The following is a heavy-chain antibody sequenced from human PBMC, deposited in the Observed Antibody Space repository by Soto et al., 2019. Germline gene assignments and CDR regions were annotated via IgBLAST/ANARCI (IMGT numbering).Heavy chain of an antibody. D-gene: IGHD1-1*01. CDR3: ARTHPRPGSHWPTYYFDY. J-gene: IGHJ4*02. CDR2: IDWDVDK. Sequence: SGPTLVNPTQTLTLTCTFSGFSLSTSGMCVSWIRHPRGKALEWLALIDWDVDKYYSTSLKTRLTISKDTSKNQVVLTMTNMDPVDTATYYCARTHPRPGSHWPTYYFDYSGQGTLVTVSS. V-gene: IGHV2-70*01. CDR1: GFSLSTSGMC.